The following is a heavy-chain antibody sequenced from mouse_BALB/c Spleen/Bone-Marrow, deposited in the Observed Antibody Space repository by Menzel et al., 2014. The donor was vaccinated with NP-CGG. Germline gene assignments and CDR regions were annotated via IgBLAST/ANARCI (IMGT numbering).Heavy chain of an antibody. CDR1: GYTFTSYW. CDR2: IYPGDGDT. Sequence: QVHVKQSGAELARPGASVKLSCKASGYTFTSYWMQWVKQRPGQGLEWIGAIYPGDGDTRYAQKFKGKATLTAGKSSSTAYMQLSSLASEDSAVYYCARGGNYAGYYFDYWGQGTTLTVSS. CDR3: ARGGNYAGYYFDY. D-gene: IGHD2-1*01. J-gene: IGHJ2*01. V-gene: IGHV1-87*01.